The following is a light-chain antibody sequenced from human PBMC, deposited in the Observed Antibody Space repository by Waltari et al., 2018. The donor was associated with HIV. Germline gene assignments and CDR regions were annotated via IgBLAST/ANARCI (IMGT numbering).Light chain of an antibody. V-gene: IGKV3-20*01. Sequence: EIVLTQSPGTLSLSPGERATLSCRASQTVSNTYLAWYQQRPGQAPRLLIYGASTRATGIPDRFSGSGSGTDFTLTISRLEPEDFAVYFCQEYGNSRTFGQGTKVEIQ. J-gene: IGKJ1*01. CDR2: GAS. CDR1: QTVSNTY. CDR3: QEYGNSRT.